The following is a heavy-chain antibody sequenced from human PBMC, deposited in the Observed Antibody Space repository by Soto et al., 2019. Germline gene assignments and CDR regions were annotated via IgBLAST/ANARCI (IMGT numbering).Heavy chain of an antibody. CDR1: GGSISSYY. J-gene: IGHJ4*02. CDR2: IYYSGST. D-gene: IGHD2-15*01. CDR3: ARSLVVVAATELSNFDH. Sequence: SETLSLTCTVSGGSISSYYWSWIRQPPGKGLEWIGYIYYSGSTNYNPSLKSRVTISVDTSKNQFSLKLSSVTAADTAVYYCARSLVVVAATELSNFDHWGQGTLVTVSS. V-gene: IGHV4-59*01.